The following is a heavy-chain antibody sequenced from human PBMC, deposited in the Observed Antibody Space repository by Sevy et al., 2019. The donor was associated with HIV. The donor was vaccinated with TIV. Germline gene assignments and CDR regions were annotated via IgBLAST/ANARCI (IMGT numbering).Heavy chain of an antibody. V-gene: IGHV3-7*01. D-gene: IGHD2-15*01. Sequence: GGSLRLSCAVSGFTFSNYWMHWVRQAPGKGLEWVANIKQDGSEKYYVDSVKGRFSISRDNAKNLVYLQMNSLRVEDTALYYCMTAMLHVGGQGTMVTVSS. CDR3: MTAMLHV. CDR1: GFTFSNYW. J-gene: IGHJ3*01. CDR2: IKQDGSEK.